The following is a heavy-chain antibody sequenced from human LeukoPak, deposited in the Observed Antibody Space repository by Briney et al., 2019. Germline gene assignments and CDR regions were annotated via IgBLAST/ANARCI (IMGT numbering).Heavy chain of an antibody. Sequence: SETVSYKASGGTLSSYAISWARRAPGQGLEWTGGIIPIFGTAHYAQKFQGRATITADEATSTAYMELSSLRSEDTAVYYCARYYGGFDYWGQGTLVTGSS. D-gene: IGHD4-23*01. CDR3: ARYYGGFDY. CDR2: IIPIFGTA. V-gene: IGHV1-69*01. CDR1: GGTLSSYA. J-gene: IGHJ4*02.